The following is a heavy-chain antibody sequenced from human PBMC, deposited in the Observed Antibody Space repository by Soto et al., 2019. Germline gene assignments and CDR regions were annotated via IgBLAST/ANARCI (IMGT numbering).Heavy chain of an antibody. CDR1: GFTFSSYA. V-gene: IGHV3-23*01. Sequence: GGSLRLSCAASGFTFSSYAMSWVRQAPGKGLEWVSAISGSGGSTYYADSVKGRFTISRDNFKNTLYLQMNSLRAEDTAVYYCAKLGGGSYYFYWGQGTLVTVSS. J-gene: IGHJ4*02. CDR2: ISGSGGST. CDR3: AKLGGGSYYFY. D-gene: IGHD1-26*01.